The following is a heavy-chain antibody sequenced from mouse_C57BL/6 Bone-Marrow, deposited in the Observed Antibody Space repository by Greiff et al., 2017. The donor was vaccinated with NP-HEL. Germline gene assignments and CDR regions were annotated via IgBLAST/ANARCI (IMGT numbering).Heavy chain of an antibody. Sequence: EVQGVESGGGLVKPGGSLKLSCAASGFTFSSYAMSWVRQTPEKRLEWVATISDGGSYTYYPDNVKGRFTISRDNAKNNLYLQMSHLKSEDTAMYYCARGAITPWYFDVWGTGTTVTVSS. D-gene: IGHD2-4*01. CDR1: GFTFSSYA. CDR2: ISDGGSYT. J-gene: IGHJ1*03. V-gene: IGHV5-4*01. CDR3: ARGAITPWYFDV.